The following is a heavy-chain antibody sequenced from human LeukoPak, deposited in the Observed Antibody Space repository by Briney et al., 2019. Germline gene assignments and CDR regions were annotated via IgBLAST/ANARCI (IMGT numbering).Heavy chain of an antibody. Sequence: ASVTVSCTASGYTFTGYYMHWVRQAPGQGLEWMGIINPSAGSTNYAQKFQGRVTLTRDTSTSTVYMNVSNLRSEDTAVYYCARESLGSYKTVVIVARGHDAFDMWGQGTMVTVSS. CDR2: INPSAGST. J-gene: IGHJ3*02. CDR1: GYTFTGYY. V-gene: IGHV1-46*01. D-gene: IGHD3-22*01. CDR3: ARESLGSYKTVVIVARGHDAFDM.